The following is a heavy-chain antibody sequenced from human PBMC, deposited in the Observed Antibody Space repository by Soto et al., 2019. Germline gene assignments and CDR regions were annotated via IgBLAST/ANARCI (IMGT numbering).Heavy chain of an antibody. CDR3: ARGGRGYEFDH. CDR1: GFTFSNYA. V-gene: IGHV3-64*01. D-gene: IGHD5-12*01. J-gene: IGHJ4*02. CDR2: ISSNGGST. Sequence: EVQLVESGGGLVQPGGSLRLSCAASGFTFSNYAMHWVRQAPGKGLEYVSVISSNGGSTYYANSVKGRFTISRDNSKNTLYLQMGSLRAEDMAVYYCARGGRGYEFDHWGQVTLVTVSS.